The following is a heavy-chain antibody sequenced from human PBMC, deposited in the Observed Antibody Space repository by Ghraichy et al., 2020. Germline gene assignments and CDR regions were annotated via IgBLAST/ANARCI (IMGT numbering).Heavy chain of an antibody. J-gene: IGHJ4*02. Sequence: SETLSLTCTVSGVSVSDYYWHWVRQPPGKGLEWIGYVYVVGTTNYNPSLQSRVTISLDTSKNQFSLKLTSVTAADTAVYYCAGGGNSVPPASDYWAQGSPVTVPS. V-gene: IGHV4-59*02. D-gene: IGHD4-23*01. CDR2: VYVVGTT. CDR3: AGGGNSVPPASDY. CDR1: GVSVSDYY.